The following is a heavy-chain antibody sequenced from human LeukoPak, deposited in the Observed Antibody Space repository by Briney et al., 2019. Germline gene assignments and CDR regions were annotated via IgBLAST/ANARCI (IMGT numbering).Heavy chain of an antibody. Sequence: ASVKVSCKASGYTFTGYYMHWVRQAPGQGLEWMGWINPDSGGTISAQKFQGRVTMTRDTSISTVYMELSRLRSDDTALYYCARLRYYYDTTVFDYWGQGTLVTASS. CDR1: GYTFTGYY. CDR3: ARLRYYYDTTVFDY. J-gene: IGHJ4*02. V-gene: IGHV1-2*02. D-gene: IGHD3-22*01. CDR2: INPDSGGT.